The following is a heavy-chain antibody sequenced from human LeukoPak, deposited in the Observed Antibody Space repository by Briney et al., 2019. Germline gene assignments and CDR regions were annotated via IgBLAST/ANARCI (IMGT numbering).Heavy chain of an antibody. D-gene: IGHD6-19*01. CDR1: GGSFSGYY. V-gene: IGHV4-34*01. J-gene: IGHJ6*03. CDR2: INHSGST. Sequence: KPSETLSLTCAVYGGSFSGYYWSWIRRPPGKGLEWIGEINHSGSTSYNPSLKSRVTISVDTSKNQFSLKLSSVTAADTAVYYCARGPETAVAGVYYYYMDVWGKGTTVTVSS. CDR3: ARGPETAVAGVYYYYMDV.